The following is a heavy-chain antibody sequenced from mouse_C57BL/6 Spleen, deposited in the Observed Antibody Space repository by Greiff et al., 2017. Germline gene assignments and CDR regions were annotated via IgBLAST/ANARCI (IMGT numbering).Heavy chain of an antibody. CDR1: GYTFTSYW. D-gene: IGHD1-1*01. J-gene: IGHJ1*03. CDR2: IHPNSGST. CDR3: ASITTVVANWYFDV. Sequence: VQLQQPGAELVKPGASVKLSCKASGYTFTSYWMHWVKQRPGQGLEWIGMIHPNSGSTNYNEKFKSKDTLTVDKSSSTAYMQLSSLTSEDSAVYYCASITTVVANWYFDVWGTGTTVTVSS. V-gene: IGHV1-64*01.